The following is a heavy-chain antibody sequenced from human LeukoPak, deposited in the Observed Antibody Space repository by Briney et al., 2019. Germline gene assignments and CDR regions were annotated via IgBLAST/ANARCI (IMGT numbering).Heavy chain of an antibody. CDR1: GFTFSSYS. CDR2: ISSSSSTI. J-gene: IGHJ4*02. CDR3: ARDGGDIVDNEGFDY. Sequence: GGSLRLSCAASGFTFSSYSMKWVRQAQGKGLEWVSSISSSSSTIYYADSVKGRFTISRDNAKNSLYLQMNSLRAEDTAVYYSARDGGDIVDNEGFDYWGQGTLVTVSS. D-gene: IGHD5-12*01. V-gene: IGHV3-48*01.